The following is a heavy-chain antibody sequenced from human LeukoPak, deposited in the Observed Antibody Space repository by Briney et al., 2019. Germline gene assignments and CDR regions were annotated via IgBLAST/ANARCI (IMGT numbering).Heavy chain of an antibody. V-gene: IGHV3-23*01. D-gene: IGHD2-21*01. Sequence: GGSLRLSRAASGFSFSRYAMSWVRQAPGKGLEWLSGISDDGEITYYAESVKGRFTISRDNSKNTLYVQLNSLRGEDTAVYYCAKEGARLRFDYWGRGTLVTVSS. CDR2: ISDDGEIT. J-gene: IGHJ4*02. CDR1: GFSFSRYA. CDR3: AKEGARLRFDY.